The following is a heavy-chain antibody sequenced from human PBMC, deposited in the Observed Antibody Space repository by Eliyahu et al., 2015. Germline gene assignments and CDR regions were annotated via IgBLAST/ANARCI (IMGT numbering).Heavy chain of an antibody. V-gene: IGHV4-39*01. CDR3: ARRNNMITFGGVIVIPAAFDI. CDR1: GGXIXSXSYX. CDR2: IYYSGST. D-gene: IGHD3-16*02. Sequence: QLQLQESGPGLVKPSETLSLXXXVSGGXIXSXSYXXGXXRQPPGKGLEWIGSIYYSGSTYYNPSLKSRVTISVDTSKNQFSLKLSSVTAADTAVYYCARRNNMITFGGVIVIPAAFDIWGQGTMVTVSS. J-gene: IGHJ3*02.